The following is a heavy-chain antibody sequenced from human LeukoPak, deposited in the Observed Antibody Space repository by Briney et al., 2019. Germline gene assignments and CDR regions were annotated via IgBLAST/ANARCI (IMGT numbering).Heavy chain of an antibody. CDR1: GYTFSSYG. CDR3: AKTTMTSEEYYYFYMDA. V-gene: IGHV1-18*01. J-gene: IGHJ6*03. Sequence: ASVKVSCKGSGYTFSSYGISWVRQAPGQGLEWMGWIITYNGNTNYAQKFQGRVTMTTDTSTSTAYMELRSLRSDDTAVYYCAKTTMTSEEYYYFYMDAWGKGTTVTVSS. CDR2: IITYNGNT. D-gene: IGHD4-17*01.